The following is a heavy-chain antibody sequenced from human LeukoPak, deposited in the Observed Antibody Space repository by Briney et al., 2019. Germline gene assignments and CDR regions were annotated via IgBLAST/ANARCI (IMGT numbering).Heavy chain of an antibody. D-gene: IGHD6-6*01. V-gene: IGHV3-7*01. J-gene: IGHJ4*02. CDR1: GFTFRGYW. Sequence: GGSLRLSCAASGFTFRGYWVSWVRQAPGEGLEWVANIKEDGSEKYYVDSVKGRFTISRDNAKNSLNLQMDSLRVEDTAVYCCTRGDSSSKIDYWGQGTLVTVSS. CDR3: TRGDSSSKIDY. CDR2: IKEDGSEK.